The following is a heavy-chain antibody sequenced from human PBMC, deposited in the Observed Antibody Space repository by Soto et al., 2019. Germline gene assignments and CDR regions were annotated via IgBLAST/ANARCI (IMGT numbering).Heavy chain of an antibody. V-gene: IGHV3-23*01. CDR3: AKGLQLERPLYYYYMDV. Sequence: GGSLRLSCAASGFTFSSYAMSWVRQAPGKGLEWVSAISGSGGSTYYADSVKGRFTISRDNSKNTLYLQMNSLRAEDTAVYYCAKGLQLERPLYYYYMDVWGKGTTVTVSS. J-gene: IGHJ6*03. CDR2: ISGSGGST. D-gene: IGHD1-1*01. CDR1: GFTFSSYA.